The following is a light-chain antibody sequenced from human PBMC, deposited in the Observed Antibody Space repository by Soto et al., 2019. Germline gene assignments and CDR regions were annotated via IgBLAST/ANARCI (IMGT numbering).Light chain of an antibody. CDR1: QTISSW. CDR3: QHANSFPS. Sequence: SVGDRVTITCRASQTISSWLAWYQQTPGNPPKLLIYKASTLKSGAPSRISSGCSRTDFILIISSLHHEYVATYFCQHANSFPSFGQGTRLEI. V-gene: IGKV1-5*03. CDR2: KAS. J-gene: IGKJ5*01.